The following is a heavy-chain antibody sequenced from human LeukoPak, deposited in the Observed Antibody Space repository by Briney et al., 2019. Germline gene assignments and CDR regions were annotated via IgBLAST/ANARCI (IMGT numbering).Heavy chain of an antibody. D-gene: IGHD1-14*01. CDR3: ARLNKPGWFDP. CDR1: GESFTGYY. CDR2: INQSGNT. Sequence: TSETLSLTCAVYGESFTGYYWSWVRQFPGKGLEWIGDINQSGNTNYNPSLKSRVSMSVDTSKNQFSLKLRSVTAADTAVYYCARLNKPGWFDPWGQGTLVTVSS. J-gene: IGHJ5*02. V-gene: IGHV4-34*01.